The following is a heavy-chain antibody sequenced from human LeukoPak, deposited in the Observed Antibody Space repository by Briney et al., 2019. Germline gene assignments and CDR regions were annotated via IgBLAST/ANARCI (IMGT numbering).Heavy chain of an antibody. V-gene: IGHV3-30*18. J-gene: IGHJ3*02. Sequence: PGRSLRLSCAASGFTFSSYGMHWVRQAPGKGLEWVAVISYDGSNKYYADSVKGRFTISRDNSKNTLYLQMNSLRAEDTAVYYCAKPRSTYYDSSGYYAFDIWGQGTMVTVSS. CDR2: ISYDGSNK. CDR3: AKPRSTYYDSSGYYAFDI. CDR1: GFTFSSYG. D-gene: IGHD3-22*01.